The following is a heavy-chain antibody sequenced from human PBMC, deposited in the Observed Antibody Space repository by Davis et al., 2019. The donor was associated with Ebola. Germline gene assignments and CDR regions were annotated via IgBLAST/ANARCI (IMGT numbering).Heavy chain of an antibody. V-gene: IGHV1-3*01. CDR3: ARVQMNDFWSGYCDY. J-gene: IGHJ4*02. CDR2: INAGNGNT. D-gene: IGHD3-3*01. Sequence: ASVKVSCKASGYTFTSYAMHWVRQAPGQRLEWMGWINAGNGNTKYSQKFQGRVTITRDTSASTAYMELSSLRSEDTAVYYCARVQMNDFWSGYCDYWGQGTLVTVSS. CDR1: GYTFTSYA.